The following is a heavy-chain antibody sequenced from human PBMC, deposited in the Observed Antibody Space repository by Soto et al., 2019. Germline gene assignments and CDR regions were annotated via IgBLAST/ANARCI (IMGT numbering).Heavy chain of an antibody. D-gene: IGHD3-3*02. CDR1: GDTFSTYT. CDR2: IIPRSGTS. J-gene: IGHJ6*02. V-gene: IGHV1-69*12. CDR3: ARECLVLAPSTVNSYHYYYAMDV. Sequence: QVQLVQSGAEVKKPGSSVKVSCKASGDTFSTYTITWVRQAPGQGLEWMGGIIPRSGTSNYAQKFQGRVTITADESTSTAYMELSSLRSEDTAVYYCARECLVLAPSTVNSYHYYYAMDVWGQGTTVTVSS.